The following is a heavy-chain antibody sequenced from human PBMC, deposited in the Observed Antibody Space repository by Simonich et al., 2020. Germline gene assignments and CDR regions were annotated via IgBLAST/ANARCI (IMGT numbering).Heavy chain of an antibody. D-gene: IGHD1-26*01. CDR2: TNPNSGNT. V-gene: IGHV1-8*03. CDR1: GYTFTSYD. Sequence: QVQLVQSGAEVKKPGASVKVSCKASGYTFTSYDINWVRQATGQGREWMGWTNPNSGNTGCAQKFQGRVTITRNTSISTAYMELSSLRSEDTAVYYCARTYSGSYYYFDYWGQGTLVTVSS. CDR3: ARTYSGSYYYFDY. J-gene: IGHJ4*02.